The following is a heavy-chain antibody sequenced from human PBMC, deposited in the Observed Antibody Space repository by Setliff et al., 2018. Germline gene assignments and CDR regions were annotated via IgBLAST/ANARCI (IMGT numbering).Heavy chain of an antibody. Sequence: PSETLSLTCAVYGGSFSGYYWSWIRQPPGKGLEWIGEINHSGSTNYNPSLKSRVTISVDTSKNQFSLKLSSVTAADTAVYYCARAGVYYDSSGYYYVPIFDYWGQGTLVTVSS. J-gene: IGHJ4*02. CDR3: ARAGVYYDSSGYYYVPIFDY. V-gene: IGHV4-34*01. CDR2: INHSGST. D-gene: IGHD3-22*01. CDR1: GGSFSGYY.